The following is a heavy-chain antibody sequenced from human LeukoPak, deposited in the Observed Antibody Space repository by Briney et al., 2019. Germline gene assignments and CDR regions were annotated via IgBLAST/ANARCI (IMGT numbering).Heavy chain of an antibody. CDR3: ARGSGYCSSTSCYGNYNWFDP. CDR1: GGSISSAGYY. CDR2: IYHSGST. V-gene: IGHV4-30-2*01. D-gene: IGHD2-2*01. Sequence: SQTLSLTCTVSGGSISSAGYYWSWIRQPPGKGLEWIGYIYHSGSTYYNPSLKSRVTISVDRSKNQFSLKLSSVTAADTAVYYCARGSGYCSSTSCYGNYNWFDPWGQGTLVTVSS. J-gene: IGHJ5*02.